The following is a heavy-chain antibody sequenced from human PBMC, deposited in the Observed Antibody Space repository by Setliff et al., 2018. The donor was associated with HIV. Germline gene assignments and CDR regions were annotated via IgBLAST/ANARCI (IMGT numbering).Heavy chain of an antibody. CDR2: ISTSGST. CDR1: GGSISSYY. Sequence: PSETLSLTCTVSGGSISSYYWTWIRQPAGKGLEWIGRISTSGSTNYNPSLKSRVTISVDTSKNQFSLNVNSVTAADTAVYYGARASLGLYSGSYPWGQGILVTVSS. CDR3: ARASLGLYSGSYP. V-gene: IGHV4-4*07. D-gene: IGHD1-26*01. J-gene: IGHJ5*02.